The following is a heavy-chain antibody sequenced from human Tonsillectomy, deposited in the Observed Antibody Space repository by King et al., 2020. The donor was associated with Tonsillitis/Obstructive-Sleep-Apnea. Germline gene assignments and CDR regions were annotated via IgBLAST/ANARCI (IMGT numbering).Heavy chain of an antibody. J-gene: IGHJ4*02. Sequence: VQLQESGPGLVKPSQTLSLTCTVSGGSISSGGYNWSWIRQHPGKGLEWIGHIYYSGSAYYNPSLKSRVTISVDTSKNQFSLKLSSVTAADTAVYYCARDRSKWTAVFDYWGQGTLVTVSS. CDR1: GGSISSGGYN. D-gene: IGHD4-11*01. CDR2: IYYSGSA. V-gene: IGHV4-31*03. CDR3: ARDRSKWTAVFDY.